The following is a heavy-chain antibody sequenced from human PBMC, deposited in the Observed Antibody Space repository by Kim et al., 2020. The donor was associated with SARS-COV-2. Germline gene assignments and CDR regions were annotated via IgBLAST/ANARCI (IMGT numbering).Heavy chain of an antibody. CDR3: ASPRGIDCSSTSCYHAFDI. CDR2: ISGSGGST. D-gene: IGHD2-2*01. J-gene: IGHJ3*02. CDR1: GFTFSSYA. Sequence: GGSLRLSCAASGFTFSSYAMSWVRQAPGKGLEWVSAISGSGGSTYYADSVKGRFTISRDNSKNTLYLQMNSLRAEDTAVYYCASPRGIDCSSTSCYHAFDIWGQGTMVTVSS. V-gene: IGHV3-23*01.